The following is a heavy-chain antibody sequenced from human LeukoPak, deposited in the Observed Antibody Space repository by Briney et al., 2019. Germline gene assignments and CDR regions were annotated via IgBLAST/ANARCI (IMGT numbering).Heavy chain of an antibody. Sequence: GASVKVSCKASGYTFTSYGISWVRQAPGQGLEWMGWISAYNGNTNYAQKLQGRVTMTTDTSTSTAYMELRSLRSDDTAVYYCARDRHFGVVIADYYFDYWGQGTLVTVSS. CDR1: GYTFTSYG. J-gene: IGHJ4*02. V-gene: IGHV1-18*01. CDR3: ARDRHFGVVIADYYFDY. CDR2: ISAYNGNT. D-gene: IGHD3-3*01.